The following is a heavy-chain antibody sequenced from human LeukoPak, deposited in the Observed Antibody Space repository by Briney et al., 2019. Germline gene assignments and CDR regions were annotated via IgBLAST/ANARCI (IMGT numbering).Heavy chain of an antibody. V-gene: IGHV4-30-4*08. Sequence: PSETLSLACTVSGGSISSGDYYWSWIRQPPGKGLDWIGYIYYSGSTYYNPSLKSRVTISVDTSKNQFSLKLSSVTAADTAVYYCARREISGYSYYFDYWGQGTLVTVSS. J-gene: IGHJ4*02. D-gene: IGHD6-25*01. CDR1: GGSISSGDYY. CDR2: IYYSGST. CDR3: ARREISGYSYYFDY.